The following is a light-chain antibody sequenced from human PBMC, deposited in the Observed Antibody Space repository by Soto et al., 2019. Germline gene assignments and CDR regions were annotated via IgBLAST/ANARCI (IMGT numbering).Light chain of an antibody. CDR2: GAT. J-gene: IGKJ1*01. CDR1: QSISRS. CDR3: QQYNNWPRT. V-gene: IGKV3-15*01. Sequence: EIVLTQSPAILSVSPGERATLSFRASQSISRSLAWYQQKPGQAPRLLIHGATTRATGIPARFSGSGSGTEFTLTISSLQSEDFAVYYCQQYNNWPRTFGQGTKV.